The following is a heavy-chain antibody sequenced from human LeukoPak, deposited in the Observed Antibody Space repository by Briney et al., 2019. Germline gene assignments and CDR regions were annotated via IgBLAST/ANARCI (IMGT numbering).Heavy chain of an antibody. CDR3: TIRAYSSGWYVVFDY. V-gene: IGHV3-15*01. CDR2: IKSKTDGGTT. Sequence: PGGSLRLSCAASGFTFSNAWMSWVRQAPGKGLEWVGRIKSKTDGGTTDYAAPVKGRFTISRDDSKNTLYLQMNSLKTEDTAVYYCTIRAYSSGWYVVFDYWGQGTLVTVSS. J-gene: IGHJ4*02. D-gene: IGHD6-19*01. CDR1: GFTFSNAW.